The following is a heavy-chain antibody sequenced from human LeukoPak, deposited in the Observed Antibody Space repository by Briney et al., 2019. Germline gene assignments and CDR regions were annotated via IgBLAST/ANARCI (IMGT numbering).Heavy chain of an antibody. CDR1: GGSISSGPYY. V-gene: IGHV4-61*02. J-gene: IGHJ6*03. Sequence: PSETLSLTCTVSGGSISSGPYYWSWIRQPAGKGLEWIGRIYTSGSTNYNPSLKSRVTMSVDTSKNQSSLKLSSVTAADTAVYYCARVGAALGADYLGYCSSTSCPGSYYMDVWGKGTTVTVSS. CDR3: ARVGAALGADYLGYCSSTSCPGSYYMDV. CDR2: IYTSGST. D-gene: IGHD2-2*01.